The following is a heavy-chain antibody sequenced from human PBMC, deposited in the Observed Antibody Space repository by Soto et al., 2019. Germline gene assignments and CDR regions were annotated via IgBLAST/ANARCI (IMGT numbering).Heavy chain of an antibody. CDR1: GGTFSSYT. V-gene: IGHV1-69*02. D-gene: IGHD4-17*01. CDR3: ARGYGDSHDY. Sequence: QVQLVQSGAEVKKPGSSVKVSCKASGGTFSSYTISWVRQAPGQGLEWMGRIIPMFGIANYAQKFQGRVTRXXDKSTSTAYMELSSLRSEDTAVYYCARGYGDSHDYWGQGTLVTVSS. J-gene: IGHJ4*02. CDR2: IIPMFGIA.